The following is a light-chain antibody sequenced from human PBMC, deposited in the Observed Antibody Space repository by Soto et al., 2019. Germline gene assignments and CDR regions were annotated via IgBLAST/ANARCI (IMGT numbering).Light chain of an antibody. CDR2: AAS. CDR3: QQSYSTPRT. CDR1: QSISSY. Sequence: DIQMTQSPSSLSACIGDRVTITCRASQSISSYLNWYQQKPGKAPKLLIYAASSLQSGVPSRFSGSGSGTDFTLTISSLQPEHFATYYCQQSYSTPRTFGQGTKVDIK. V-gene: IGKV1-39*01. J-gene: IGKJ1*01.